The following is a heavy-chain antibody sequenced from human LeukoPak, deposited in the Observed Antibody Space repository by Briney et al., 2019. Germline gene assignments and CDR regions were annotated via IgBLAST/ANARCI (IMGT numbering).Heavy chain of an antibody. D-gene: IGHD3-22*01. V-gene: IGHV1-69*05. CDR2: IIPIFGTA. Sequence: GASVKVSCKASGGTFSSYAISWVRQAPGQGLEWMGGIIPIFGTANYAQKFQGRVTITTDESTSTAYMELSSLRSEDTAVYYCARSQYYYDSSVTTGAFDTWGQGTMVTVSS. J-gene: IGHJ3*02. CDR1: GGTFSSYA. CDR3: ARSQYYYDSSVTTGAFDT.